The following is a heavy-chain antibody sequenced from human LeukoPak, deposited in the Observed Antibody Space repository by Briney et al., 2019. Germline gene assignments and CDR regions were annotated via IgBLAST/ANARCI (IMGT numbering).Heavy chain of an antibody. D-gene: IGHD6-13*01. J-gene: IGHJ6*02. V-gene: IGHV4-39*01. CDR2: IYYSGST. Sequence: SETLSLTCTVSGGSISSSSYYWGWIRQPPGKGLEWIGSIYYSGSTYYNPSLKSRVTISVDTSKNQFSLKLSSVTAADTAVYYCARVRGSSWYNGMDVWGQGTTVTVSS. CDR3: ARVRGSSWYNGMDV. CDR1: GGSISSSSYY.